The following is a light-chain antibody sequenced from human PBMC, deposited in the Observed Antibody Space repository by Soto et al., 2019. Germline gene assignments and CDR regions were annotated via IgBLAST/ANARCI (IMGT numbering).Light chain of an antibody. CDR1: SSDIGAYNF. CDR2: DVT. J-gene: IGLJ3*02. V-gene: IGLV2-11*01. Sequence: QSALTQPRSVSGSPGQSVTISCTGTSSDIGAYNFVSWHQQHPGKAPKLMIYDVTKRPSGVPDRFSGSKSGNTASLTISGLQAEDESDYYCYSYAGTYTWVFGGGTKLTVL. CDR3: YSYAGTYTWV.